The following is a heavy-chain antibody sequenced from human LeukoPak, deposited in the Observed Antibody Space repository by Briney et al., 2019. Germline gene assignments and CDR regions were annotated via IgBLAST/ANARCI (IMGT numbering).Heavy chain of an antibody. CDR2: ISWNSGGI. CDR3: AKGGSSCYSLDY. V-gene: IGHV3-9*01. J-gene: IGHJ4*02. Sequence: TGGSLRLSCAASGFTFDDYAMHWVRQAPGKGLEWVSGISWNSGGIGYADSVKGRFTISRDNAKNSLYLQMNSLRAEDTALYYCAKGGSSCYSLDYWGQGTLVTVSS. CDR1: GFTFDDYA. D-gene: IGHD3-22*01.